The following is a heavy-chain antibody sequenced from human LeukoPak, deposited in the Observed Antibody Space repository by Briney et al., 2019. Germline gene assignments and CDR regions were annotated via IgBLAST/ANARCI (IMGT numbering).Heavy chain of an antibody. V-gene: IGHV3-33*01. CDR2: IWYDGSNK. CDR1: GFTFSSYG. D-gene: IGHD3-22*01. J-gene: IGHJ4*02. Sequence: GRSLRLSCAASGFTFSSYGMHWVRQAPGKGLEWVAVIWYDGSNKYYADSVKGRFTISRDNSKNTLYLQMNSLRAEDTAVYYCARDYYDSSGYYPRRGPFDYWGQGTLVTVSS. CDR3: ARDYYDSSGYYPRRGPFDY.